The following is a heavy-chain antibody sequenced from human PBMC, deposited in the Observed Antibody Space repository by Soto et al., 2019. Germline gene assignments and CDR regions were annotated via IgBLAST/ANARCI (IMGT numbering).Heavy chain of an antibody. Sequence: QVQLVQSGAEVKKPGSSVKVSCKASGGTFSSYAISWVRQAPGQGLEWMGGIIPIFRTANYAQKFQGRVTITADESTSTAYMELSSLRSEDTAVYYCARDRDYDILTGYPALDRYGMDVWGQGTTVTVSS. CDR3: ARDRDYDILTGYPALDRYGMDV. V-gene: IGHV1-69*01. J-gene: IGHJ6*02. CDR2: IIPIFRTA. D-gene: IGHD3-9*01. CDR1: GGTFSSYA.